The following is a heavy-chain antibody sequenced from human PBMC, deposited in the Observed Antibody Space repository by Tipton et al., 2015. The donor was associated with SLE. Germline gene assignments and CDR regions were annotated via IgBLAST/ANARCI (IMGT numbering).Heavy chain of an antibody. J-gene: IGHJ4*02. CDR2: IYTSGST. V-gene: IGHV4-59*01. CDR3: ARGGYSSGWYGDYFVY. D-gene: IGHD6-19*01. CDR1: GDSISNYY. Sequence: TLSLTCTVSGDSISNYYWSWIRQPPGKGLEWIGHIYTSGSTNYNPSLKSRVTISLDTSKTQFSLKLRSVTAADTAIYYCARGGYSSGWYGDYFVYCGQGTLVTVSS.